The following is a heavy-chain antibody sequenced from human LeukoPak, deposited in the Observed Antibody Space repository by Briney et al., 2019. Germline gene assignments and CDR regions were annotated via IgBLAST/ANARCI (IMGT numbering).Heavy chain of an antibody. J-gene: IGHJ1*01. V-gene: IGHV5-51*01. D-gene: IGHD6-13*01. CDR2: IYPGDSDT. Sequence: GESLKISCKGSGYSFTSYWIGWVRQMPGKGLEWMGIIYPGDSDTRYGPSFQGQVTISADKSISTAYLQWSSLKASDTAMYYCAREGAQQLVLGYFQHWGQGTLVTVSS. CDR1: GYSFTSYW. CDR3: AREGAQQLVLGYFQH.